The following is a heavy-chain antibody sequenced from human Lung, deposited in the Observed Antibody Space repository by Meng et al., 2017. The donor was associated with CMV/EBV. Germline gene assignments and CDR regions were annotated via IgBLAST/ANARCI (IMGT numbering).Heavy chain of an antibody. CDR1: GYTFTNYG. CDR2: ISAYNGNT. V-gene: IGHV1-18*01. CDR3: ARDRATRAYYFDY. Sequence: ASXXVSXKASGYTFTNYGISWVRQAPGQGLEWMGWISAYNGNTNYAQNLQGRVTMTTDTSTNTAYMALRSLRSDDTAIYFCARDRATRAYYFDYWGQGTLVTVSS. J-gene: IGHJ4*02. D-gene: IGHD1-1*01.